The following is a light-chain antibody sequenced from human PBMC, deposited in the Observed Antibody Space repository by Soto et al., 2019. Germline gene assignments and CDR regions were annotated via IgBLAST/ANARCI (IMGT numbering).Light chain of an antibody. V-gene: IGLV1-40*01. J-gene: IGLJ2*01. Sequence: QSVLTQPPSVSGTPGQRVSISCTGTSSNLGSVYDVHWYQQLPGAATRLLIFGNNVRPSGVPDRFSVSKSGTAAALAITGLQAEYEAIYHCQSYEGSLATSIFGAGTKLTVL. CDR3: QSYEGSLATSI. CDR1: SSNLGSVYD. CDR2: GNN.